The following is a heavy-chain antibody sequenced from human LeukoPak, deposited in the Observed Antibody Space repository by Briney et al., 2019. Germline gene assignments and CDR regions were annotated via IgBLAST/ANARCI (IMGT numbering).Heavy chain of an antibody. D-gene: IGHD6-13*01. J-gene: IGHJ4*02. CDR1: GGSISSSSYY. CDR3: ARDTTEGVAAAGTTFDY. CDR2: IYYSGST. Sequence: PSETLSLSCTVSGGSISSSSYYWGWMRQPPGKGLEWIGSIYYSGSTYYNPSLKSRVTISVDTSKNQFSLKLSSVTAADTAVYYCARDTTEGVAAAGTTFDYWGQGTLGTVSS. V-gene: IGHV4-39*07.